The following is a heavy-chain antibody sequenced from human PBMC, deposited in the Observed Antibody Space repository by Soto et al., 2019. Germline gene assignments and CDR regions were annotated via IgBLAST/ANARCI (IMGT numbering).Heavy chain of an antibody. J-gene: IGHJ4*02. V-gene: IGHV4-59*01. CDR2: MYNTGST. Sequence: PSETLSLTCTVSGGSISSYYWSWIRQPPGKGLEWIGYMYNTGSTIYNPSLKSRVTISVDTSKNQFSLKLSSVTAADTAVYYCARTAYYYDSSGYYFFDYWGQGTLVTVSS. CDR3: ARTAYYYDSSGYYFFDY. D-gene: IGHD3-22*01. CDR1: GGSISSYY.